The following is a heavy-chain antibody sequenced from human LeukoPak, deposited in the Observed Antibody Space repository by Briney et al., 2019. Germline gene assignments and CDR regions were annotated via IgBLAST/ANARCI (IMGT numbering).Heavy chain of an antibody. V-gene: IGHV3-21*01. CDR2: ISSSSSYI. D-gene: IGHD6-13*01. CDR3: AYEGSSSNYFDY. Sequence: GGSLGLSCAASGFTFSSYSMNWVRQAPGKGLEWVSSISSSSSYIYYADSVKGRFTISRDNAKNSLYLQMNSLRAEDTAVYYCAYEGSSSNYFDYWGQGTLVTVSS. J-gene: IGHJ4*02. CDR1: GFTFSSYS.